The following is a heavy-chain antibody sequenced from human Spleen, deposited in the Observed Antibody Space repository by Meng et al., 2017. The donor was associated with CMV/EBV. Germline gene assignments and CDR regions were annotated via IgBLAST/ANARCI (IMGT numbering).Heavy chain of an antibody. Sequence: GESLKISCAASGFSFSSHDMHWVRQTPGKGPEWVSSIGSAGDRYYAGSVKGRFTISRENAKNSFSLQMNSLRVGDTAVYYCARQWDYGYNSLDYWGQGTLVTVSS. J-gene: IGHJ4*02. CDR2: IGSAGDR. D-gene: IGHD3-16*01. CDR1: GFSFSSHD. CDR3: ARQWDYGYNSLDY. V-gene: IGHV3-13*01.